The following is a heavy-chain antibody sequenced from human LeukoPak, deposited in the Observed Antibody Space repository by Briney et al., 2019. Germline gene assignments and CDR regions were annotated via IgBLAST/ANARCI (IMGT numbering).Heavy chain of an antibody. CDR3: ARGRDYGDYVSDFDY. Sequence: PSETLSLTRAVYGGSFSGYYWSWIRQPPGKGLEWIGEINHSGSTNYNPSLKSRVTISVDTSKNQFSLKLSSVTAADTAVYYCARGRDYGDYVSDFDYWGQGTLVTVSS. CDR2: INHSGST. CDR1: GGSFSGYY. J-gene: IGHJ4*02. D-gene: IGHD4-17*01. V-gene: IGHV4-34*01.